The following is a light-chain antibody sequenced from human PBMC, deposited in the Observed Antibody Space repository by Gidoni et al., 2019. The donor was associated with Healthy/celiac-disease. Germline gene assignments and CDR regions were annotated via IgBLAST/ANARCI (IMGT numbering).Light chain of an antibody. V-gene: IGLV2-23*02. CDR1: SSDVWSYNL. CDR2: EVS. Sequence: QSALTQPASVSGSPGQSITISCTGTSSDVWSYNLVSWYQQHPGKAPKLMIYEVSKRPSGVSNRFSGSNSGNTASLTISGLQAEDEADYYCCSYAGSSIVVFGGGTKLTVL. J-gene: IGLJ2*01. CDR3: CSYAGSSIVV.